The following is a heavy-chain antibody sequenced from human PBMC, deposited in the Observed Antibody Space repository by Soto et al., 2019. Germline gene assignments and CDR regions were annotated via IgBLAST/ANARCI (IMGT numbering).Heavy chain of an antibody. V-gene: IGHV1-18*01. CDR1: GYTLTSYG. CDR2: ISAYNGNT. J-gene: IGHJ6*02. Sequence: QVQLLQSGAEVKKPWASVEVSCKASGYTLTSYGISWVRQAPGQGLEWMRWISAYNGNTNYAQKLQDRVTMTTDTATSTAYMELRSLRSDDTAVYYCASDSGYYDYYGMDVWGQCTTVTVSS. CDR3: ASDSGYYDYYGMDV.